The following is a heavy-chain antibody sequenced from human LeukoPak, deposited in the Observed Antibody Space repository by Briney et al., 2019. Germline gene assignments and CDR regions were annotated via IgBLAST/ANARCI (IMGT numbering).Heavy chain of an antibody. D-gene: IGHD4-17*01. CDR1: GFTFSSYA. J-gene: IGHJ6*02. CDR2: ISGSGGST. Sequence: GGSLRLSCAASGFTFSSYATSWVRQAPGKGLEWVSAISGSGGSTYYADSVKGRFTISRDNSKNTLYLQMNSLRAEDTAVYYCAKATVKLQYYYYGMDVWGQGTTVTVSS. CDR3: AKATVKLQYYYYGMDV. V-gene: IGHV3-23*01.